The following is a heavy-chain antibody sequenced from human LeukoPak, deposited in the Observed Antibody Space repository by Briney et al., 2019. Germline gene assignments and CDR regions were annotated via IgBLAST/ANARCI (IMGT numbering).Heavy chain of an antibody. J-gene: IGHJ5*02. D-gene: IGHD1-14*01. CDR3: ARDLRDRTRSSPVSPEYSNWFDP. CDR2: IYYSGST. V-gene: IGHV4-59*01. Sequence: SETLSLTCTVSGGSISSYYWSWIRQPPGKGLEWIGYIYYSGSTNYNPSLKSRVTISVDTSKNQFSLKLSSVTAADTAVYYCARDLRDRTRSSPVSPEYSNWFDPWGQGTLVTVSS. CDR1: GGSISSYY.